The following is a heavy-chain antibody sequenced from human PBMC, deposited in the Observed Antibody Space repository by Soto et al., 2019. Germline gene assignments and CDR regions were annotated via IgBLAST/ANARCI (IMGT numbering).Heavy chain of an antibody. CDR1: GFAFSNYA. CDR3: AYQTFQRYLSAF. Sequence: GGSLRLSCAASGFAFSNYAMAWVRQAPGKGLQWVSTISATSSSTHYADSVRGRFTISRDNSKNTLYLQMNSLRADDTAVYYYAYQTFQRYLSAFWGQGSLVTVSS. D-gene: IGHD1-26*01. V-gene: IGHV3-23*01. CDR2: ISATSSST. J-gene: IGHJ4*02.